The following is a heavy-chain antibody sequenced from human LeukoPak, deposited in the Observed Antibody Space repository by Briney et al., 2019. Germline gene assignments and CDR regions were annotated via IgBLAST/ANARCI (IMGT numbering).Heavy chain of an antibody. CDR1: GFTFSSYS. J-gene: IGHJ4*02. Sequence: GGSLRLSCAASGFTFSSYSMNWVRQAPGKGLEWVAFIRYDGSNKYYADSVKGRFTISRDNSKNTLYLQMNSLRAEDTAVYYCAKGGPAYYDFWSGYPDYWGQGTLVTVSS. CDR2: IRYDGSNK. D-gene: IGHD3-3*01. V-gene: IGHV3-30*02. CDR3: AKGGPAYYDFWSGYPDY.